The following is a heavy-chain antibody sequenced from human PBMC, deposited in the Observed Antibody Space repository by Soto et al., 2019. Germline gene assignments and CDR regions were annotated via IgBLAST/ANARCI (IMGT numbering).Heavy chain of an antibody. CDR2: IYYSGNT. CDR3: ARLYDYSSPYYSYGMDV. V-gene: IGHV4-39*01. J-gene: IGHJ6*02. CDR1: GGSISSSSYY. D-gene: IGHD4-4*01. Sequence: SETLSLTCTVSGGSISSSSYYWGWIRQPPGKGLEWIGSIYYSGNTYYNPSLKSRVTISVDTPKNQFSLNLSSVTAADTAVYYCARLYDYSSPYYSYGMDVWGQGTTVTSP.